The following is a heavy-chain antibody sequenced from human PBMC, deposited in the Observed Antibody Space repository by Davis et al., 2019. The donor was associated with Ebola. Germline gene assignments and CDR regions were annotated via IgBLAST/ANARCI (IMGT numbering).Heavy chain of an antibody. CDR1: GGSFSGYY. V-gene: IGHV4-34*01. CDR2: INHSGST. Sequence: GSLRLSCAVYGGSFSGYYWSWIRQPPGKGLEWIGEINHSGSTNYNPSLKSRVTISVDKSKNQFSLKLSSVTAADTAVYYCARDFPEIVGAIFSDYYFDYWGQGTLVTVSS. CDR3: ARDFPEIVGAIFSDYYFDY. J-gene: IGHJ4*02. D-gene: IGHD1-26*01.